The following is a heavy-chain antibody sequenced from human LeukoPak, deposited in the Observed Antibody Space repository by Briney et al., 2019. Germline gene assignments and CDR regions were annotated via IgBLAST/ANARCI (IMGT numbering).Heavy chain of an antibody. CDR2: ISWNSGSI. Sequence: GRSLRLSYAASGFTFDDYAMHWVRQAPGKGLEWVSGISWNSGSIGYADSVKGRFTISRDNAKNSLYLQMNSLRAEDTALYYCAKGGLLEWLLHWFDPWGQGTLVTVSS. V-gene: IGHV3-9*01. J-gene: IGHJ5*02. CDR3: AKGGLLEWLLHWFDP. D-gene: IGHD3-3*01. CDR1: GFTFDDYA.